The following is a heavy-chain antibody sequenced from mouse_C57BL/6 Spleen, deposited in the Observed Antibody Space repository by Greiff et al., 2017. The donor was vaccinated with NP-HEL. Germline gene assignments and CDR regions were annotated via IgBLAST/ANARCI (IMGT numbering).Heavy chain of an antibody. Sequence: DVMLVESGGGLVKPGGSLKLSCAASGFTFSSYAMSWVRQTPEKRLEWVATISDGGSYTYNPDNVKGRFTISRDNAKNNLYLQMSHLKSEDTAMYYCARDDYYGSSLDYWGQGTTLTVSS. CDR2: ISDGGSYT. D-gene: IGHD1-1*01. CDR3: ARDDYYGSSLDY. V-gene: IGHV5-4*01. J-gene: IGHJ2*01. CDR1: GFTFSSYA.